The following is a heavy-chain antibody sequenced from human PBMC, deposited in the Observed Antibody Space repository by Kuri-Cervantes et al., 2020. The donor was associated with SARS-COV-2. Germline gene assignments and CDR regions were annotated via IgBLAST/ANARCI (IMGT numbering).Heavy chain of an antibody. CDR2: IIPFFGTP. V-gene: IGHV1-69*13. Sequence: VKVSCKASRATFTTYGFSWVRQAPGQGLEWMGGIIPFFGTPNYAQKFEGRVTITADESTSTAYMEMSSLTFEDTAVYYCAYPGQYDFWSGTSFDYWGQGTLVTVSS. D-gene: IGHD3-3*01. CDR3: AYPGQYDFWSGTSFDY. CDR1: RATFTTYG. J-gene: IGHJ4*02.